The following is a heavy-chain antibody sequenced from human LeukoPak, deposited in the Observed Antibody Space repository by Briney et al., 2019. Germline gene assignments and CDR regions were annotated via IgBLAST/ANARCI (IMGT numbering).Heavy chain of an antibody. Sequence: PGGSLRLSCAASGFTVSSNYMSWVRQAPGKGLEWVSVIYSGGTTYYADSVKGRFTISRDNSKNSLYLQMNSLRTEDTALYYCAKDTRSFGDAFDIWGQGTMVTVSS. CDR1: GFTVSSNY. D-gene: IGHD1-26*01. J-gene: IGHJ3*02. CDR2: IYSGGTT. CDR3: AKDTRSFGDAFDI. V-gene: IGHV3-53*05.